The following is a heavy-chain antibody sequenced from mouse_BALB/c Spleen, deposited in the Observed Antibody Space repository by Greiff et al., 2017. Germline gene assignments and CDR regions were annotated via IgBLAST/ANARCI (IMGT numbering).Heavy chain of an antibody. CDR3: ARGRGPFDY. Sequence: VQLKESGGGLVKPGGSLKLSCAASGFTFSSYAMSWVRQSPEKRLEWVAEISSGGSYTYYPDTVTGRFTISRDNAKNTLYLEMSSLRSEDTAMYYCARGRGPFDYWGQGTTLTVSS. CDR1: GFTFSSYA. CDR2: ISSGGSYT. J-gene: IGHJ2*01. V-gene: IGHV5-9-4*01.